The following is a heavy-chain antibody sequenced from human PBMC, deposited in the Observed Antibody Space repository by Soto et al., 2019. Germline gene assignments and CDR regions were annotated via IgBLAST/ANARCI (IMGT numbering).Heavy chain of an antibody. CDR3: AKARGGIDY. Sequence: EVQLVESGGGLVQPGRSLRLSCVGSGFTFDDYGMHWVRQAPGKGLEWVSGISWDSGSIGYAESVKGRFTISRDNAKNALYLQKNSLRTEDTALYYCAKARGGIDYWGQGTLVTVSS. CDR2: ISWDSGSI. J-gene: IGHJ4*02. D-gene: IGHD3-16*01. CDR1: GFTFDDYG. V-gene: IGHV3-9*01.